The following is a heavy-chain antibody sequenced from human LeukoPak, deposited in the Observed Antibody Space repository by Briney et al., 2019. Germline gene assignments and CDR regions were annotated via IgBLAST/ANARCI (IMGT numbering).Heavy chain of an antibody. CDR1: GGSISSSSYY. V-gene: IGHV4-39*01. D-gene: IGHD2-15*01. J-gene: IGHJ4*02. CDR3: ARGRGYCSGGSCYGRHYFDY. CDR2: IYYSGST. Sequence: SETLSLTCTVSGGSISSSSYYWGWIRQPPGKGLEWIGSIYYSGSTYYNPSLKSRVTISVDTSKNQFSLKLSSVTAADTAVYYCARGRGYCSGGSCYGRHYFDYWGQGTLVTVSS.